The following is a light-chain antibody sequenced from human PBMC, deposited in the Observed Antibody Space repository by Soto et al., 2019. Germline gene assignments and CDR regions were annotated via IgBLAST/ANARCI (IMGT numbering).Light chain of an antibody. J-gene: IGKJ3*01. CDR1: QSISRY. CDR3: QQSYSTLAFT. Sequence: DIQMTRSPSSLSASVGDRVTITCRASQSISRYLNWYQQKPGKAPKLLIYSASSLQSGVPSRFSGSGSGTDFTLTISSLQPEDFATYYCQQSYSTLAFTFGPGTTVDIK. V-gene: IGKV1-39*01. CDR2: SAS.